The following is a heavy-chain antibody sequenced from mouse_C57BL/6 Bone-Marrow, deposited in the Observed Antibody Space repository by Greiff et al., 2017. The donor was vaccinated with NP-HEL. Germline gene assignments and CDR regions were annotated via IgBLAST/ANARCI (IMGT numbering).Heavy chain of an antibody. CDR3: ASGYDGYYEDYAKDY. CDR2: IYPGSGST. CDR1: GYTFTSYW. Sequence: QVQLKQPGAELVKPGASVKMSCKASGYTFTSYWITWVMQRPGQGLEWIGDIYPGSGSTNYNEKFTSKATLTVDTSSSTAYMQLSSLTSEDSAVYYCASGYDGYYEDYAKDYWGQGTSVTVST. V-gene: IGHV1-55*01. J-gene: IGHJ4*01. D-gene: IGHD2-3*01.